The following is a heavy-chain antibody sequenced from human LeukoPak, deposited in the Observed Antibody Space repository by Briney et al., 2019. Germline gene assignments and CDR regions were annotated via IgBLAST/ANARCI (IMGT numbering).Heavy chain of an antibody. CDR2: IIPIFGTA. Sequence: SVKVSCKASGGTFSSYAISWVRQAPGQGLEWMGGIIPIFGTANYAQKFQGRVTMTEDTSTDTAYMELSSLRSEDTAVYYCAGRYCSGGSCNNWFDPWGQGTLVTVSS. CDR3: AGRYCSGGSCNNWFDP. D-gene: IGHD2-15*01. V-gene: IGHV1-69*06. CDR1: GGTFSSYA. J-gene: IGHJ5*02.